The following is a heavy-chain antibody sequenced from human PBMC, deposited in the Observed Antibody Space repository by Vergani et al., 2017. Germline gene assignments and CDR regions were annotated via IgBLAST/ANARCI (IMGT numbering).Heavy chain of an antibody. D-gene: IGHD3-9*01. Sequence: QVQVVQSGAEVKKSGASVKVSCKTSGYTFSNYYMHWVRQAPGQGLEWMGIINPSGGHTNYAQKFQGRVTMTRDTSTSTVYMELRSLRSEDTAIYYCARGDYGILTGYRYWGQGTLGTVSA. CDR2: INPSGGHT. V-gene: IGHV1-46*03. J-gene: IGHJ4*02. CDR3: ARGDYGILTGYRY. CDR1: GYTFSNYY.